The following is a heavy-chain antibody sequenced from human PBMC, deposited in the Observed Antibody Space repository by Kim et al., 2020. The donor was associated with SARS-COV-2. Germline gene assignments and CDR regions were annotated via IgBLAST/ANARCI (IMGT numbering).Heavy chain of an antibody. J-gene: IGHJ4*02. V-gene: IGHV4-31*03. CDR1: GGSISSGGYY. CDR2: IYYSGST. Sequence: SETLSLTCTVSGGSISSGGYYWSWIRQHPGKGLEWIGYIYYSGSTYYNPSLKSRVTISVDTSKNQFSLKLSSVTAADTAMYYCARISSGYTQYLDYWGQGTLVTVSS. D-gene: IGHD3-22*01. CDR3: ARISSGYTQYLDY.